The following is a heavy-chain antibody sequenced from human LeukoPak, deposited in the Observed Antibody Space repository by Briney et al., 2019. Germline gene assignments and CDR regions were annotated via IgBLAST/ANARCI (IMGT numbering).Heavy chain of an antibody. J-gene: IGHJ4*02. CDR3: ARPTASYYYDSSGYYYVDY. V-gene: IGHV3-21*04. Sequence: GGSLRLSCAASGFTFSSYSMNWVRQAPGKGLEWVSSISSSSSYIYYADSVKGRLTISRDNAKNSLYLQMNSLRAEDTAVYYCARPTASYYYDSSGYYYVDYWGQGTLVTVSS. CDR1: GFTFSSYS. D-gene: IGHD3-22*01. CDR2: ISSSSSYI.